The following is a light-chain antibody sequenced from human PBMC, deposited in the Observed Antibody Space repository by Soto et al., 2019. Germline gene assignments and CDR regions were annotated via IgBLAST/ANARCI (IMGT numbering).Light chain of an antibody. J-gene: IGKJ5*01. CDR1: ESVSTY. CDR2: DAS. CDR3: QQHGSSPIT. Sequence: EIVLTQSPATLSLSPGERATLSCRATESVSTYLAWYQQKPGRAPRLLIYDASKRATGIPARFSGSGSGTEFTLTINSLQSEDFAVYYCQQHGSSPITFGQGTRLEIK. V-gene: IGKV3-11*01.